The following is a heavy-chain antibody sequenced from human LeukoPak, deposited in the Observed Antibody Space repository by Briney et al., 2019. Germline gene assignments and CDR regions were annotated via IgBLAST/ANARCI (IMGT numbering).Heavy chain of an antibody. CDR1: GFTFSSYG. D-gene: IGHD6-13*01. V-gene: IGHV3-30*02. Sequence: GGSLRLSCAASGFTFSSYGMHWVRQAPGKGLEWVAFIRYDGSNKYYADSVKGRFTISRDSSKNTLYLQMNSLRAEDTAVYYCAKGGSSSWYPNFDYWGQGTLVTVSS. CDR2: IRYDGSNK. CDR3: AKGGSSSWYPNFDY. J-gene: IGHJ4*02.